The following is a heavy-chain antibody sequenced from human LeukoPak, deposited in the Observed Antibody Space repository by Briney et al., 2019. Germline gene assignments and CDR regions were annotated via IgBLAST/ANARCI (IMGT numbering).Heavy chain of an antibody. J-gene: IGHJ4*02. V-gene: IGHV3-23*01. D-gene: IGHD1-26*01. CDR2: ISNTSRTT. CDR3: AKSGAAQPGDY. CDR1: GFTFSDFA. Sequence: GGSLRLSCAASGFTFSDFAMSWVRQAPGKGLEWVSVISNTSRTTYFAESVKGRFTISRDNSKNTLYLQMNSLRAEDTAVYYCAKSGAAQPGDYWGQGTLVTVSS.